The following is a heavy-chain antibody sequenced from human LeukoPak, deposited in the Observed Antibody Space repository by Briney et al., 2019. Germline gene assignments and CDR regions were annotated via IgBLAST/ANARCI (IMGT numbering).Heavy chain of an antibody. CDR1: GYPISSGYY. V-gene: IGHV4-38-2*01. Sequence: SETLSLTCAVSGYPISSGYYWGWFWQPPGKGLEWIGCIYHSGTTYYNPSLRSRVTISVDTPKNQFSLKLSSVTAADTAVYYCARQGGSSSPYYYYYMDVWGKGTTVTVSS. J-gene: IGHJ6*03. CDR3: ARQGGSSSPYYYYYMDV. CDR2: IYHSGTT. D-gene: IGHD2-2*01.